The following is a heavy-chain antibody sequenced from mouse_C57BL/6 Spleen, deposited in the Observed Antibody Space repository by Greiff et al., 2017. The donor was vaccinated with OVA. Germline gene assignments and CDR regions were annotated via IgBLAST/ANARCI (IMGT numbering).Heavy chain of an antibody. CDR1: GYAFTNYL. D-gene: IGHD3-2*02. J-gene: IGHJ4*01. CDR2: INPGSGGT. V-gene: IGHV1-54*01. Sequence: QVQLQQSGAELVRPGTSVKVSCKASGYAFTNYLIEWVKQRPGQGLAWIGVINPGSGGTNYNEKFKGKATLTADKSSSTAYMQLSSLTSEDSAVYFCARWDGGDSSGHYYAMDYWGQGTSVTVSS. CDR3: ARWDGGDSSGHYYAMDY.